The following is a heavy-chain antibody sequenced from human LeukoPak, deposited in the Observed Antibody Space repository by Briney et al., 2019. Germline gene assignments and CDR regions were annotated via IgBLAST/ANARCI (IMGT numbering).Heavy chain of an antibody. Sequence: GASVKVPCKASGYTFTGYYMHWVRQAPGQGLEWMGWINPNSGGTNYAQKFQGRVTMTRDTSISTAYMELSRLRPDDTAVYYCARGAMVATLFFDYWGQGTLVTVSS. J-gene: IGHJ4*02. CDR2: INPNSGGT. CDR3: ARGAMVATLFFDY. V-gene: IGHV1-2*02. D-gene: IGHD5-12*01. CDR1: GYTFTGYY.